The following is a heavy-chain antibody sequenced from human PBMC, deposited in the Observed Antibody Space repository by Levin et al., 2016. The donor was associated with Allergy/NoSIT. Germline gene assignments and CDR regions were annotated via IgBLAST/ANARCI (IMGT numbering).Heavy chain of an antibody. Sequence: GESLKISCAASGFTVSSNYMSWVRQAPGKGLEWVSVIYSGGSTYYADSVKGRFTISRDNSKNTLYLQMNSLRAEDTAVYYCARDYYGSGSYLPGYWGQGTLVTVSS. CDR2: IYSGGST. CDR3: ARDYYGSGSYLPGY. CDR1: GFTVSSNY. D-gene: IGHD3-10*01. V-gene: IGHV3-53*01. J-gene: IGHJ4*02.